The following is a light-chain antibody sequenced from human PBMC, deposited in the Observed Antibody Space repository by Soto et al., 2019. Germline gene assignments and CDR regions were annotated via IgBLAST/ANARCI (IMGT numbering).Light chain of an antibody. CDR2: DAS. J-gene: IGKJ5*01. Sequence: TQSPATLSLSPGERATLSCRASQTVSNYLAWYQQKPGQAPRLLIYDASIRATGIPARFSGSGSGTDFTLTISSLEPEDFAVYYCQQRSNWPPITFGQGTRLEIE. CDR3: QQRSNWPPIT. V-gene: IGKV3-11*01. CDR1: QTVSNY.